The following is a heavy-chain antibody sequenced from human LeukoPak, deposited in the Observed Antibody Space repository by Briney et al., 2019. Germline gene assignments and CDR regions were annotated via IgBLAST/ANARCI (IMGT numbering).Heavy chain of an antibody. D-gene: IGHD6-19*01. Sequence: ASVKVSCKASGYIFTSYDINWVRQATGQGLEWMGWMNPNSGNTGYAQKFQGRVTMTRNTSISTAYMELSSLRSEDTAVYYCARVFYSSGWYSTFLYGMDVWGQGTTVTVSS. CDR3: ARVFYSSGWYSTFLYGMDV. J-gene: IGHJ6*02. V-gene: IGHV1-8*01. CDR2: MNPNSGNT. CDR1: GYIFTSYD.